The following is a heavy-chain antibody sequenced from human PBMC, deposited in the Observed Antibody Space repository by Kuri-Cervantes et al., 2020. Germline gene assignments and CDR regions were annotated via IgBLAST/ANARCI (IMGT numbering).Heavy chain of an antibody. J-gene: IGHJ5*02. Sequence: SETLSLTCSVSGGSISSSDYYWGWIRQPPGKGLEWIGNIYYSGTTYYSASLKSRVTISLDTSNNQFSLKLSSVTAADTAVYYCARRDFWSGYSDWFDPWGQGTLVTVSS. V-gene: IGHV4-39*01. D-gene: IGHD3-3*01. CDR2: IYYSGTT. CDR1: GGSISSSDYY. CDR3: ARRDFWSGYSDWFDP.